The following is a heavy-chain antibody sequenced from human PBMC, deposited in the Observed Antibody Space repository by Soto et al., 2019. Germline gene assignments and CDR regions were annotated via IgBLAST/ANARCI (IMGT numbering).Heavy chain of an antibody. Sequence: ASVKVSCKASGYTFTSYYMHWVRQAPGQGLEWMGIINPSGGSTSYAQKFQGRVTMTRDTSTSTVYMELSSLRSEDAAVYYCARDPTVAGTENWFDPWGQGTLVTVSS. D-gene: IGHD6-19*01. CDR2: INPSGGST. CDR3: ARDPTVAGTENWFDP. J-gene: IGHJ5*02. CDR1: GYTFTSYY. V-gene: IGHV1-46*01.